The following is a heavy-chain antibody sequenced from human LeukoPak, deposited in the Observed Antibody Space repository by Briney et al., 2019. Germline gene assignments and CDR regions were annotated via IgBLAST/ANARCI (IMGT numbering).Heavy chain of an antibody. CDR2: IYYSGST. CDR1: GGSISSGGYY. J-gene: IGHJ2*01. D-gene: IGHD1-26*01. V-gene: IGHV4-31*11. CDR3: ARDGGSGSYYYWYFDL. Sequence: PSETLSLTCAVSGGSISSGGYYWSWIRQHPGKGLEWIGYIYYSGSTYYNPSLKSRVTISVDTSKNQFSLKLSSVTAADTAVYYCARDGGSGSYYYWYFDLWGRGTLVTVSS.